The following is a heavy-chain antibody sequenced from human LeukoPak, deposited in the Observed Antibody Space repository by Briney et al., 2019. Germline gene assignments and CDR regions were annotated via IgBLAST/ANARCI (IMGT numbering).Heavy chain of an antibody. Sequence: SETLSLTCTVSGGTISSGGYYWSWIRQHPGKGLEWIGYIYYSGSTYYNPSLKSRVTISVDTSKNQFSLKLSSVTAADTAAYYCAVNKDSSSWVEYFQHWGQGTLVTVSS. CDR1: GGTISSGGYY. J-gene: IGHJ1*01. CDR2: IYYSGST. D-gene: IGHD6-13*01. CDR3: AVNKDSSSWVEYFQH. V-gene: IGHV4-31*03.